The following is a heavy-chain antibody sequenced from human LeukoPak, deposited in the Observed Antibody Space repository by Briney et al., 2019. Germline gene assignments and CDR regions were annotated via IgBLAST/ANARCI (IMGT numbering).Heavy chain of an antibody. CDR3: ATDNYGMLDY. D-gene: IGHD3-9*01. CDR1: GYTFTDYY. Sequence: GASVKVSCKASGYTFTDYYIHWVRRAPGQGLEWMGWVDPRSGITKCTQKFQGRDTMTRDTSINTVYVDLSGLTFDDTAVYYCATDNYGMLDYWGQGTLVTVSS. J-gene: IGHJ4*02. CDR2: VDPRSGIT. V-gene: IGHV1-2*02.